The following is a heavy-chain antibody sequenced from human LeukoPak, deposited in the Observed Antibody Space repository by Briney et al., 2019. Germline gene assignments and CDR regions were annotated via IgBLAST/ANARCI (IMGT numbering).Heavy chain of an antibody. CDR1: VGSFSGYY. D-gene: IGHD2-15*01. V-gene: IGHV4-34*01. Sequence: SETLSLTCAVYVGSFSGYYWSWIRQPPGKGLEWIGEINHSGSTNYNPSLKSRVTISVDTSKNQFSLKLSSVTAADTAVYYCARDLGYCDYWGQGTLVTVSS. CDR3: ARDLGYCDY. CDR2: INHSGST. J-gene: IGHJ4*02.